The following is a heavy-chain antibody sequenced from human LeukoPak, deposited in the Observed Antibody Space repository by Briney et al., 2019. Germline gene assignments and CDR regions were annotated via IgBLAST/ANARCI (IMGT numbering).Heavy chain of an antibody. V-gene: IGHV1-18*04. CDR2: ISAYNGNT. D-gene: IGHD3-10*01. J-gene: IGHJ4*02. CDR3: ARVHLDYYGSGSYYSKGVFDY. Sequence: GASVKLSCKASGSTFTTYGISWVRQAPAPGLEGMAWISAYNGNTNYAPTPQGRVTMTTDTSTSTAYMELGSLRSDDTAVYYCARVHLDYYGSGSYYSKGVFDYWGQRTLVTVSS. CDR1: GSTFTTYG.